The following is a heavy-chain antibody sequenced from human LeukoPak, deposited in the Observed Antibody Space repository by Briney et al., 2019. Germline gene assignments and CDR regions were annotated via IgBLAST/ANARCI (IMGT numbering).Heavy chain of an antibody. J-gene: IGHJ5*02. CDR1: GGSISSYY. D-gene: IGHD3-22*01. CDR2: TYYSGST. Sequence: PSETLSLTCTVSGGSISSYYWSWIRQPPGKGLEWIGYTYYSGSTNYNPSLKSRVTISVDTSKNQFSLKLSSVTAADTAVYYCARESYYDSSGYYPSWGQGTLVTVSS. CDR3: ARESYYDSSGYYPS. V-gene: IGHV4-59*01.